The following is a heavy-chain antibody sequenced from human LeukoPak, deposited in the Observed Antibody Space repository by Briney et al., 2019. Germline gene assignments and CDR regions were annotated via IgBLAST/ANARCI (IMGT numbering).Heavy chain of an antibody. Sequence: GASVKVSCKASGYTFTSYAMNWVRQAPGQGLEWMGWINTNTGNPTYAQGFTGRFVLSLDTSCSTAYMQMSSLKSEDTAVYYCARGRLTVRGVLITNYWGQGTLVPV. CDR2: INTNTGNP. J-gene: IGHJ4*02. CDR3: ARGRLTVRGVLITNY. V-gene: IGHV7-4-1*02. CDR1: GYTFTSYA. D-gene: IGHD3-10*01.